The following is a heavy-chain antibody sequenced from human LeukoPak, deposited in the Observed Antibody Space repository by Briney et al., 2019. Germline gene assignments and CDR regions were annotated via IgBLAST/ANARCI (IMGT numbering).Heavy chain of an antibody. D-gene: IGHD1-26*01. V-gene: IGHV3-30*04. CDR3: AKDWAYSGNYYYFDH. Sequence: PGGSLRLSCAASGFIFSNYALHWVRQAPGKGLEWVAVVLYDGETKYYADSVKGRFTISRDNPENMLYLQMNSLRPEDTGVYYCAKDWAYSGNYYYFDHWGQGTQVTVSS. CDR1: GFIFSNYA. CDR2: VLYDGETK. J-gene: IGHJ4*02.